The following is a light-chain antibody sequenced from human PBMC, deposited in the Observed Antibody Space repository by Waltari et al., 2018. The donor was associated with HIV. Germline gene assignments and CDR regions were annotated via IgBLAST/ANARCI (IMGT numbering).Light chain of an antibody. CDR2: EDS. Sequence: SYELTQPPSVSVSPGQTARITCSGDALPKKSAYWYQQKSGQAPVLVIYEDSKRPSGIPELFSCSSSGTMATLTISGAQVEDEADYYCYSTDSSGNHVVFGGGTKLTVL. J-gene: IGLJ2*01. CDR1: ALPKKS. CDR3: YSTDSSGNHVV. V-gene: IGLV3-10*01.